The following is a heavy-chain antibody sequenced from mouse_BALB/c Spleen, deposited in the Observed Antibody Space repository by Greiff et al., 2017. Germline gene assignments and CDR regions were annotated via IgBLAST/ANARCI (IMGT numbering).Heavy chain of an antibody. CDR1: GFTFSSYT. CDR2: ISSGGSYT. V-gene: IGHV5-6-4*01. J-gene: IGHJ4*01. CDR3: TRGDYGYRAMDY. Sequence: EVQGVESGGGLVKPGGSLKLSCAASGFTFSSYTMSWVRQTPEKRLEWVATISSGGSYTYYPDSVKGRFTISRDNAKNTLYLQMSSLKSEDTAMYYCTRGDYGYRAMDYWGQGTSVTVSS. D-gene: IGHD1-2*01.